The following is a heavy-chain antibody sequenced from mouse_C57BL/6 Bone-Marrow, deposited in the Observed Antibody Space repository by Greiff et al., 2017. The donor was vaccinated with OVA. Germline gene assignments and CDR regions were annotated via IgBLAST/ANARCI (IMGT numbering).Heavy chain of an antibody. V-gene: IGHV1-15*01. D-gene: IGHD2-12*01. J-gene: IGHJ3*01. CDR2: IDPETGGT. CDR3: TRSRYYTTY. CDR1: GYTFTDYE. Sequence: QVQLQQSGAELVRPGASVTLSCKASGYTFTDYEMHWVKQTPVHGLEWIGAIDPETGGTAYNQKFKGKAILTADKSASTAYMELRSLTSEDSAVYYCTRSRYYTTYWGQGTRVTVSA.